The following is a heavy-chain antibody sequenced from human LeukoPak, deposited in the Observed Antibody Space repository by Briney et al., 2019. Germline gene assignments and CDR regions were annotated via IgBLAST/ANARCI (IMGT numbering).Heavy chain of an antibody. CDR2: MSPSSGDT. V-gene: IGHV1-8*01. D-gene: IGHD3-10*01. CDR3: ARGRGGASGGRFDY. Sequence: ASVKVSCKASGYTFTNYDINWVRQATGQGLEWMGWMSPSSGDTGFAQKFQGRVTMTRNTSISSAYMGLSSLRSEDTAVYYCARGRGGASGGRFDYWGQGTLVTVSS. CDR1: GYTFTNYD. J-gene: IGHJ4*02.